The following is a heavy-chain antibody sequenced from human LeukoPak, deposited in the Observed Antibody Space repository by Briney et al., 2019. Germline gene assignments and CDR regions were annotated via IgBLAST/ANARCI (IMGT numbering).Heavy chain of an antibody. Sequence: GGSLRLSCAASGFTFSSYNMNWVRQAPGKGLEWVSSISSSSSYIYYADSLKGRFTISRDNAKNSLFLQMNSLRAEDTAVYYCARNLNSRFDPWGQGTLVTVSS. CDR2: ISSSSSYI. CDR3: ARNLNSRFDP. V-gene: IGHV3-21*01. D-gene: IGHD1/OR15-1a*01. CDR1: GFTFSSYN. J-gene: IGHJ5*02.